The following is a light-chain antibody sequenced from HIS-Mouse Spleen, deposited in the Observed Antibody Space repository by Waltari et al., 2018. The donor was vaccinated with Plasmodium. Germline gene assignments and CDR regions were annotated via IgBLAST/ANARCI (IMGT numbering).Light chain of an antibody. CDR3: QSADSSGTYVV. V-gene: IGLV3-25*03. CDR2: KDS. J-gene: IGLJ2*01. CDR1: ALPKQY. Sequence: SYELTQPPSVSVSPGQTARIPCSGDALPKQYAYWYQQKPAQAPVLVIYKDSERPSGIPERFSGSSSGTTVTLTISGVQAEDEADYYCQSADSSGTYVVFGGGTKLTVL.